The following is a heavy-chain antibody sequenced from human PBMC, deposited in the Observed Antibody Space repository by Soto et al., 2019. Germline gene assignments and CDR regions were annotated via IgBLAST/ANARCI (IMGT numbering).Heavy chain of an antibody. J-gene: IGHJ4*02. CDR2: VYCADDP. V-gene: IGHV4-31*03. Sequence: SETLSLTCTVSGDSISSGAYYWSSLRQRPGKGLEWIGYVYCADDPYYNPSLKSRLTISQDTSKNQFFLKLSSVTAADTAIYYCARIGQRLGFFDHWGQGTLVTVSS. CDR1: GDSISSGAYY. D-gene: IGHD3-16*01. CDR3: ARIGQRLGFFDH.